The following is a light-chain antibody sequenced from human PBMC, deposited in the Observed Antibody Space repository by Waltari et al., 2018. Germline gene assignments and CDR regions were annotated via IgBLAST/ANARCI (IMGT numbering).Light chain of an antibody. J-gene: IGKJ2*01. Sequence: ESVMTQSPGTLSLSPGERATLSCRATQSVSSSYLAWYQQRPGQSPRLLIYGASSSATGVPDRFSASGSGTDFTLTISRLEPEDFAVYYCQQYGNSPIYTFGQGTKLEI. CDR3: QQYGNSPIYT. CDR1: QSVSSSY. V-gene: IGKV3-20*01. CDR2: GAS.